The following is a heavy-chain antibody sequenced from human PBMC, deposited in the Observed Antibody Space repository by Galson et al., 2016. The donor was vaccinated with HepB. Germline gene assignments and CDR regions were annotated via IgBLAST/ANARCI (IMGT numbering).Heavy chain of an antibody. CDR2: ISTSGSYI. V-gene: IGHV3-21*01. J-gene: IGHJ4*02. CDR1: GFTFSSYN. D-gene: IGHD3-16*01. CDR3: ARSPRIQVWRRYDFFEY. Sequence: SLRLSCAASGFTFSSYNMNWVRPAPGKGLEWVSSISTSGSYIYYADVMKGRFTISRDNAKNSLYLQMNSLRAEDTAVYYCARSPRIQVWRRYDFFEYWGQGSLVTVSS.